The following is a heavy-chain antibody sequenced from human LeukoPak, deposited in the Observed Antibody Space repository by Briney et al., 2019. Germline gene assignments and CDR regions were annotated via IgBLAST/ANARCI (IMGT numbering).Heavy chain of an antibody. V-gene: IGHV4-59*11. D-gene: IGHD5-18*01. J-gene: IGHJ4*02. CDR1: GGSMTTHH. CDR3: TSIKRGNIFGYFDF. Sequence: SETLSLTCTVSGGSMTTHHWNWIRQTPGKGLEWIGYVFDSGRTKENPSLKSRVPLSADTSKHQLSLRLSSVTAADTAVYYCTSIKRGNIFGYFDFWGQGILVTVSS. CDR2: VFDSGRT.